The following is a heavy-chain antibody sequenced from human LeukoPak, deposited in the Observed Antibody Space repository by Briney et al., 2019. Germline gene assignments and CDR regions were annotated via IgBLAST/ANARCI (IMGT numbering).Heavy chain of an antibody. CDR1: GFAFSDYP. J-gene: IGHJ4*02. V-gene: IGHV3-11*01. D-gene: IGHD3-3*01. Sequence: GGSLRLSCAASGFAFSDYPMSWVRQAPGKGLEWVSYISTTSSDIHYADFVKGRFTISRDNAQNSLYLQMNSLRAEDTAVYYCARVGQFLRPFDYWGQGTLVTVSS. CDR3: ARVGQFLRPFDY. CDR2: ISTTSSDI.